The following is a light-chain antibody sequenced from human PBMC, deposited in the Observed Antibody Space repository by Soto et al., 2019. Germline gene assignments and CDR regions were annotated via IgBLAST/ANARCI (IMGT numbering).Light chain of an antibody. J-gene: IGKJ1*01. V-gene: IGKV1-27*01. CDR1: QDIANF. CDR2: AAS. CDR3: QKYNSPPRT. Sequence: DIQMTQSPSSLSASVGDRVSITCRASQDIANFLAWYQQKPGKVPTLLIYAASILQSGVPSRFSGTASGTDFTLTISRLQPEDVAAYYCQKYNSPPRTFGQGTKVEI.